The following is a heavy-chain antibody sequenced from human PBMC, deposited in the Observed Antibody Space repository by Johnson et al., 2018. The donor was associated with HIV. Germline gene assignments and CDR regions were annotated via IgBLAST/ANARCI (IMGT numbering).Heavy chain of an antibody. CDR3: ARGLDYYDSSGFRSASFDV. J-gene: IGHJ3*01. V-gene: IGHV3-74*02. CDR1: GFTVSSNY. CDR2: IRNDGSET. Sequence: VQLVESGGGLIQPGGSLRLSCAASGFTVSSNYMSWVRQAPGKGLVWVSRIRNDGSETAYADSVKGRFFIYSDNSKNTLYLQMDSLRDEDTAVYYCARGLDYYDSSGFRSASFDVWGQGTIVSVSS. D-gene: IGHD3-22*01.